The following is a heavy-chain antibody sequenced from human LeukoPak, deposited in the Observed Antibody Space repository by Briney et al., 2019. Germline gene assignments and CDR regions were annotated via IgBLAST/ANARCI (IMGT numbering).Heavy chain of an antibody. Sequence: TSETLSLTCTVSGGSISSYYWSWIRQPAGKGLEWIGRIYTSGSTNYNPSLKSRVTMSVDTSKNQFSLKLSSVTAADTAVCYCARETKQYCSSTSCFHDYYYYYYMDVWGKGTTVTISS. D-gene: IGHD2-2*01. J-gene: IGHJ6*03. CDR2: IYTSGST. V-gene: IGHV4-4*07. CDR3: ARETKQYCSSTSCFHDYYYYYYMDV. CDR1: GGSISSYY.